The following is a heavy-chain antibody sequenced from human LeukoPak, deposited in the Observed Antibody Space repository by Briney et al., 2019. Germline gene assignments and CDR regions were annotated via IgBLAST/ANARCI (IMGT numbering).Heavy chain of an antibody. CDR1: GFTFSSYG. CDR3: AKDSYYDYVWGSYRYTNQFDY. Sequence: GGSLRLSCAASGFTFSSYGMSWVRQAPGKGLEWVSAISGSGGSTYYADSVKGRFTISRDNSKNTLYLQMNSLRAEDTAVYYCAKDSYYDYVWGSYRYTNQFDYWGQGTLVTVSS. J-gene: IGHJ4*02. D-gene: IGHD3-16*02. CDR2: ISGSGGST. V-gene: IGHV3-23*01.